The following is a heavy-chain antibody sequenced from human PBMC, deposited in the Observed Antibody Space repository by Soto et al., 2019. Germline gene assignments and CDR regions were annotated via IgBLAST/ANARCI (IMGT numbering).Heavy chain of an antibody. Sequence: QVQLVQSGAEVKKPGASVKVSCKVSGYTLTELSMHWVRQAPGKGLEWMGGFDPEDGETIYAQKFQGRVTMTEDTYTDTAYMELSSLRSEDTSVYYCETDLGSSISPGTTRYYYGMDVWGQGTTVTVSS. CDR1: GYTLTELS. CDR2: FDPEDGET. J-gene: IGHJ6*02. D-gene: IGHD1-7*01. CDR3: ETDLGSSISPGTTRYYYGMDV. V-gene: IGHV1-24*01.